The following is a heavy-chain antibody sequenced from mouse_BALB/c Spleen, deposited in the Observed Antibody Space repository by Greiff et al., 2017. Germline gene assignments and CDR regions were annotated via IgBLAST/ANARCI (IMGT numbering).Heavy chain of an antibody. CDR1: GFTFSSFG. V-gene: IGHV5-17*02. CDR3: ARWGYETWFAY. J-gene: IGHJ3*01. D-gene: IGHD2-10*02. CDR2: ISSGSSTI. Sequence: EVKLVESGGGLVQPGGSRKLSCAASGFTFSSFGMHWVRQAPEKGLEWVAYISSGSSTIDYADTVKGRFTISRDNPKNTLFLQMTSLRSEDTAMYYCARWGYETWFAYWGQGTLVTVSA.